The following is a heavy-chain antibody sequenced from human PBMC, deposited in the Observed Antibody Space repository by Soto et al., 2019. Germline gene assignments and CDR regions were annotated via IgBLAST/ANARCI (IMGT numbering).Heavy chain of an antibody. V-gene: IGHV5-51*01. J-gene: IGHJ4*02. D-gene: IGHD2-2*02. CDR3: AXLRYCGINLSCYNPLDY. CDR2: IYPGDSDA. Sequence: ESLKIPCKASGYSFATYWIAWVCQVPGKGLEWMGIIYPGDSDARYSPPFQDQVTISADKSISTAYQQWSSLKASDTAMYYCAXLRYCGINLSCYNPLDYWGQGTLVTVSS. CDR1: GYSFATYW.